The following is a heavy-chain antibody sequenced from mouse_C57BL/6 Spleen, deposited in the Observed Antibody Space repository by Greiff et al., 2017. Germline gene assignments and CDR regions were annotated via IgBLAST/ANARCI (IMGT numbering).Heavy chain of an antibody. V-gene: IGHV1-84*01. Sequence: QVQLQQSGPELVKPGASVKISCKASGYTFTDYYINWVKQRPGQGLEWIGWIYPGSGNTKYNETFKGKATLTVDTTSSTAYMQLSSLTSEDSAVYCWARGGYDYDGGHFDYWGQGTTLTVSS. CDR1: GYTFTDYY. J-gene: IGHJ2*01. CDR3: ARGGYDYDGGHFDY. D-gene: IGHD2-4*01. CDR2: IYPGSGNT.